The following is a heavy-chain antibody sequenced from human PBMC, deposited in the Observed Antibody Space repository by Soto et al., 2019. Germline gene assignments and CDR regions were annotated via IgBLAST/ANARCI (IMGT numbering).Heavy chain of an antibody. CDR1: GGTLNSYT. CDR3: SISTSYARGDF. CDR2: IIPVFGTT. J-gene: IGHJ4*02. D-gene: IGHD1-26*01. V-gene: IGHV1-69*01. Sequence: QVQLVKSGAEVKKPGSSVRVSCKASGGTLNSYTISWVRQAPGQGLEWMGGIIPVFGTTDYAQTIQGRVTITAEQSTGTAYLDLFSLRSEDTAIYYCSISTSYARGDFWGQGTLVTVSS.